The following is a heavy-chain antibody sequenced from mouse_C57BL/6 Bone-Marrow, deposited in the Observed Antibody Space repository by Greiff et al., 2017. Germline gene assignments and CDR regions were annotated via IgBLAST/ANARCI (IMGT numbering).Heavy chain of an antibody. CDR3: ASLGAMDY. Sequence: EVHLVESGGGLVQPGGSLKLSCAASGFTFSDYYMYWVRQTPEKRLEWVAYISNGGGSTYYPDTVKGRFTISRDNAKNTLYLQMSRLKSEDTAMYYCASLGAMDYWGQGTSVTVSS. D-gene: IGHD3-1*01. CDR1: GFTFSDYY. J-gene: IGHJ4*01. V-gene: IGHV5-12*01. CDR2: ISNGGGST.